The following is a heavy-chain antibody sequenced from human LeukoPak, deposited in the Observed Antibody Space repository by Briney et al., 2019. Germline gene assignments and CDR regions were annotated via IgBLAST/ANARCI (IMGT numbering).Heavy chain of an antibody. CDR1: GGSISSSSYY. Sequence: SETLSLTCTVSGGSISSSSYYWGWIRQPPGKGLEWIGSIYYSGSTYYNPSLKSRVTISVDTSKNQFSLKLSSVTAADTAVYYCARQSGSYTLAFDYWGQGTLVTVSS. CDR3: ARQSGSYTLAFDY. D-gene: IGHD1-26*01. V-gene: IGHV4-39*01. CDR2: IYYSGST. J-gene: IGHJ4*02.